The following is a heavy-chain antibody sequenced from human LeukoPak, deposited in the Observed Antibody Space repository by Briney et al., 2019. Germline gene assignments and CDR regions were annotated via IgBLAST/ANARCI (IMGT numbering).Heavy chain of an antibody. CDR3: STVTMVRDYDY. CDR2: IKHKRDGETT. J-gene: IGHJ4*02. CDR1: RFTVSSNY. D-gene: IGHD3-10*01. Sequence: GGSLRLSCAASRFTVSSNYMSWVRQAPGKGLEWVGRIKHKRDGETTDYAAPVKGRFTISRDDSKNMLYLEMNSLKIEDTAGYYCSTVTMVRDYDYWGQGTLVTVSS. V-gene: IGHV3-15*01.